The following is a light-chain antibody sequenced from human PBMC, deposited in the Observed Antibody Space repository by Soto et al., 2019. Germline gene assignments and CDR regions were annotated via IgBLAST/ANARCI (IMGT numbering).Light chain of an antibody. CDR1: SSNIGAGYD. V-gene: IGLV1-40*01. J-gene: IGLJ2*01. CDR3: QSYYSSRSAVV. CDR2: GNS. Sequence: QSVLTQPPSVSGAPVQRITISCTGSSSNIGAGYDVHWYQQLPGTAPKLLIYGNSNRPSGVPDRFSGSKSGTSASLAITGLQAEDEADYYCQSYYSSRSAVVFGGGTKLTVL.